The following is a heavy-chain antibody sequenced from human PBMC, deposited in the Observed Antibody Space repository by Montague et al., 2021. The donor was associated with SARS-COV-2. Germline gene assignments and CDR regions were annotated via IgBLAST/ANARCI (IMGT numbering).Heavy chain of an antibody. CDR1: GFTFSRNS. CDR2: ISSDTLHT. D-gene: IGHD3-16*01. Sequence: LRLSCATSGFTFSRNSMSWVRQAPGKGLEWVSTISSDTLHTFYAESVKGRFTISRDNAKNELYLQMNSLRAEDMAVYYCARGGEIDVWAPFGHWGQGTLVTVSS. V-gene: IGHV3-21*01. CDR3: ARGGEIDVWAPFGH. J-gene: IGHJ4*02.